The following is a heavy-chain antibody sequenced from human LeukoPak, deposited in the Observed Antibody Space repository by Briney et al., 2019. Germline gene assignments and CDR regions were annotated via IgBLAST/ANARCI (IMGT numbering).Heavy chain of an antibody. J-gene: IGHJ4*02. CDR3: AKNYGGSRPFYDY. CDR1: GFTFTTYA. V-gene: IGHV3-23*01. CDR2: ISGSGDGT. D-gene: IGHD4-23*01. Sequence: PGGSLRLSCAASGFTFTTYAMSWVRQAPGKGLEWVSAISGSGDGTYYADSLKGRLTISRDNSRNTLYLQMNGLRAEDTAVYYCAKNYGGSRPFYDYWGQGTLVTVSS.